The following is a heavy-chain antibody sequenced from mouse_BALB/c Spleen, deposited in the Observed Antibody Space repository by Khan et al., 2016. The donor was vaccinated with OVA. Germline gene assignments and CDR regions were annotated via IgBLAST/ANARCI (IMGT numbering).Heavy chain of an antibody. CDR2: IYPGSGSL. D-gene: IGHD1-1*01. Sequence: QVQLQQSGPELVKPGASVKMSCKASGYSFTDYIISWVKQRTGQGLQWIGEIYPGSGSLDSNEEFKGKATQTADKSSNTAYVHLSILTSEDSAVYFCASRDYGSSYPGFASLRQGTLVTVSA. V-gene: IGHV1-77*01. CDR1: GYSFTDYI. CDR3: ASRDYGSSYPGFAS. J-gene: IGHJ3*01.